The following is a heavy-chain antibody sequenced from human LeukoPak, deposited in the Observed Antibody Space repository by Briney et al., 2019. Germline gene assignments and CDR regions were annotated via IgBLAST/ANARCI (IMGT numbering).Heavy chain of an antibody. V-gene: IGHV4-59*01. Sequence: PSETLSLTCTVSGGSISSYYWSWIRQPPGKGLEWIGYIYYSGSTNYNPSLKSRVTISVGTSKNQFSLKLSSVTAADTAVYYCARDISSSQDAFDIWGQGTMVTVSS. CDR3: ARDISSSQDAFDI. CDR2: IYYSGST. D-gene: IGHD6-6*01. J-gene: IGHJ3*02. CDR1: GGSISSYY.